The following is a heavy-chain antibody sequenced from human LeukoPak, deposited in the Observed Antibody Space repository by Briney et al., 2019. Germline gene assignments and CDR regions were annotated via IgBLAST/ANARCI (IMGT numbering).Heavy chain of an antibody. Sequence: PGGSLRLSCAASGFTFSSYGMTWVRQAPGKGLEWVSAISRSGGSTNYADSVKGRFTISRDNSKNTVYLQMNSLRAEDTAVYYCARWGVGWLQFSDAFDIWGQGTMVTVSS. J-gene: IGHJ3*02. CDR3: ARWGVGWLQFSDAFDI. V-gene: IGHV3-23*01. CDR1: GFTFSSYG. D-gene: IGHD5-24*01. CDR2: ISRSGGST.